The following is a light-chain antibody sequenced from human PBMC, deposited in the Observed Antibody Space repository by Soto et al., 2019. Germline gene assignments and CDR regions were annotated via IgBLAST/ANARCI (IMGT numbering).Light chain of an antibody. J-gene: IGLJ2*01. Sequence: QSVLTQPPSVSGAPGQRVTLSCTGSSSNIGAGYDGPWYQQLPGTAPKLLIYGNSNRPSGVPDRFSGAKSGTSASLAITGLQAEDEADYYCQSYDSSLRVVFGGGTKLTVL. CDR1: SSNIGAGYD. CDR3: QSYDSSLRVV. V-gene: IGLV1-40*01. CDR2: GNS.